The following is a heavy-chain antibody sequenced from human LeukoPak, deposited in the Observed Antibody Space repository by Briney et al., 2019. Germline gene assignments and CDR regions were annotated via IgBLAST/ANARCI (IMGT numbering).Heavy chain of an antibody. D-gene: IGHD3-3*01. CDR2: IKNKGDGGTT. J-gene: IGHJ4*02. CDR3: STDEWT. CDR1: GFTFNEAW. Sequence: GSLRLSCVASGFTFNEAWMSWVRQAPGKGLEWVGHIKNKGDGGTTDYAAPVKGRFTISRDDSKNTLYLQMNSLKTEDTAVYYCSTDEWTWGQGTLVSVSS. V-gene: IGHV3-15*01.